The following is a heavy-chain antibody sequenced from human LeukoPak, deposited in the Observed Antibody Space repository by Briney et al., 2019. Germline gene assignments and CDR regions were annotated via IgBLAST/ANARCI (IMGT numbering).Heavy chain of an antibody. CDR2: IYYSGST. D-gene: IGHD3-3*01. CDR1: GGSVSSGSYY. J-gene: IGHJ4*02. V-gene: IGHV4-61*01. CDR3: ARVRGGLRFLEWLRTFDY. Sequence: SETLSLTCTVSGGSVSSGSYYWSWIRQPPGKGLEWIGYIYYSGSTNYNPSLKSRVTISVDTSKNQFSLKLSSVTAADTAVYYCARVRGGLRFLEWLRTFDYWGQGTLVTVSS.